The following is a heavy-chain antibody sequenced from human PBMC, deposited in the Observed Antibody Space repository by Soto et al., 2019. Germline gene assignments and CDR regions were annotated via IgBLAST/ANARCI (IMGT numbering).Heavy chain of an antibody. D-gene: IGHD6-13*01. Sequence: QVQLVESGGGVVQPGRSLRLSCAASGFTFTSNPMHWVRQSPGKGLEWVAVVSYDGSNKYYADSVKGRFTISRDNSKNTLSLQKNSQRAEDTAVYYCARDPHPAAAAYYYHYGMDVWGQGTTVTGSS. CDR1: GFTFTSNP. CDR3: ARDPHPAAAAYYYHYGMDV. V-gene: IGHV3-30-3*01. CDR2: VSYDGSNK. J-gene: IGHJ6*02.